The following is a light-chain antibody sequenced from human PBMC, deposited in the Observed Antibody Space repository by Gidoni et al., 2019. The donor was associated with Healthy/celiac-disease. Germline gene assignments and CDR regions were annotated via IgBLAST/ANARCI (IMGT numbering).Light chain of an antibody. V-gene: IGLV4-69*01. CDR1: SGHSSNA. J-gene: IGLJ2*01. CDR2: LNSDGSH. CDR3: QTWGTGIEV. Sequence: QLVLTQSPSASASLGASVKLTCTLSSGHSSNAIAWHQQQPEKGPRYLMKLNSDGSHSQGDGIPDRFSGSSSGAERYLTISSLQSEDEADYYCQTWGTGIEVFGGGTKLTVL.